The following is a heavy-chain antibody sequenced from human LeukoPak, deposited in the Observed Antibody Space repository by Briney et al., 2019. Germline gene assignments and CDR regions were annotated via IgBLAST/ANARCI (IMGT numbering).Heavy chain of an antibody. V-gene: IGHV3-69-1*01. D-gene: IGHD3-10*01. CDR1: GFILSDFT. CDR3: ARYYFGSGNYRTFDR. CDR2: ISNTGVT. Sequence: GGSLRLSCAASGFILSDFTMNWVRQAPGKGLQWVSTISNTGVTHYADSVKGRFTISRDSAKNSQYLQIYSLRDEDTAVYYCARYYFGSGNYRTFDRWGQGTLVIVSS. J-gene: IGHJ4*02.